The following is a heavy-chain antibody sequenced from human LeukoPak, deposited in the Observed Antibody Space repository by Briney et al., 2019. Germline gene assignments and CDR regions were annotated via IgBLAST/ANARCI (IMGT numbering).Heavy chain of an antibody. V-gene: IGHV3-66*01. Sequence: GGSLRLSCAASRFTISSNYMSWVRQAPGKGLDWVSVISSGGSTCYSDSVKGRFTISRDNSKNTLYLQMNTLRAEDTAVYYCARGLYSGGWYFDYWGQGTLVTVSS. J-gene: IGHJ4*02. CDR3: ARGLYSGGWYFDY. CDR2: ISSGGST. CDR1: RFTISSNY. D-gene: IGHD6-19*01.